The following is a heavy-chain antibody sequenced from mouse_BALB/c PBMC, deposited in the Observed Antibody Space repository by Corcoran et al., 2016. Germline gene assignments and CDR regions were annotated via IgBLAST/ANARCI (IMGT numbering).Heavy chain of an antibody. CDR1: GYSFTSYY. Sequence: QVQLQQSGPALVKPGASVKISCKASGYSFTSYYIHWVKQRPGQGLEWIGWIFPGSGNTKYNEKFKGKATLTADTSSSTAYMQLSSLTSEDSAVYFWARETGTDFDYWGQGTTLTVSS. CDR3: ARETGTDFDY. J-gene: IGHJ2*01. D-gene: IGHD4-1*01. CDR2: IFPGSGNT. V-gene: IGHV1-66*01.